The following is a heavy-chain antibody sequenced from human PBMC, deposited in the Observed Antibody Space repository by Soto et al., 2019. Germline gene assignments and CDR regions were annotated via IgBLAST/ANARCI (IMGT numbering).Heavy chain of an antibody. CDR3: ARDRSGSNTYFDY. CDR2: IWYDGSDK. D-gene: IGHD1-26*01. CDR1: GFTFSSYG. V-gene: IGHV3-33*01. J-gene: IGHJ4*02. Sequence: QVQLVESGGGVVQPGRSLRLSFAASGFTFSSYGMHWVRQAPGKGLEWLAVIWYDGSDKYYADSVKGRFTISRDNSKNTLFLQMNSLRAEDTAVYYCARDRSGSNTYFDYWGQGTLVTVSS.